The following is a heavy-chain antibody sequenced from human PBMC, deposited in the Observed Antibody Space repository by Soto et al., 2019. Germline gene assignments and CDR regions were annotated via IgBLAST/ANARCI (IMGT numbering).Heavy chain of an antibody. D-gene: IGHD3-3*01. J-gene: IGHJ5*01. Sequence: ASVKVSCKTSGDTLTNYYIHWVRQAPGQGLEWMGSITPNSGATNYAQNFQDRVTMTTDTSTSTAYIELSSLTSDDTAMYYCARGLRFLEWLYSWGQGTLVTVSS. CDR1: GDTLTNYY. V-gene: IGHV1-2*02. CDR2: ITPNSGAT. CDR3: ARGLRFLEWLYS.